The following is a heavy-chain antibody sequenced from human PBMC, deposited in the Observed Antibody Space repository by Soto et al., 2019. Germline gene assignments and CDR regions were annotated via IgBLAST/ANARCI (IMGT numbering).Heavy chain of an antibody. CDR1: GGSISNYY. J-gene: IGHJ4*02. Sequence: QVQLQESGPGLVKPSETLSLTCTVSGGSISNYYWSWIRQPPGKGLEWIGYIYYSGSTNYNSSLKSRATISVDPSKNQISLKLSSVTAADTAVYYCARAVALRTLIFGYFDYWGQGNLVTVSS. CDR3: ARAVALRTLIFGYFDY. D-gene: IGHD3-3*01. V-gene: IGHV4-59*01. CDR2: IYYSGST.